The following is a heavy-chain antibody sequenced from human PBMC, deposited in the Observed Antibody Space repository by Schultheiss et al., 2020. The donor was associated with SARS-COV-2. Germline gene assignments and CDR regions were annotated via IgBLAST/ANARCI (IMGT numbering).Heavy chain of an antibody. CDR3: TRHHYYGSGSYYRMIDY. J-gene: IGHJ4*02. D-gene: IGHD3-10*01. CDR2: IRSKANSYAT. CDR1: GFTFSNAW. Sequence: GGSLRLSCAASGFTFSNAWMSWVRQAPGKGLEWVGRIRSKANSYATAYAASVKGRFTISRDDSKNTAYLQMNSLKTEDTAVYYCTRHHYYGSGSYYRMIDYWGQGTLVTVSS. V-gene: IGHV3-73*01.